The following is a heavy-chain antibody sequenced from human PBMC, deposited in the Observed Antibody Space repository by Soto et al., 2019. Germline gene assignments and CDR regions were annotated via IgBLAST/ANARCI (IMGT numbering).Heavy chain of an antibody. Sequence: SETLSLTCTVSGGSISSYYWSWIRQPPGKGLEWIGYNYYSGSTNYNPSLKSRVTISVDTSKNQFSLKLSSVTAADTAVYYCARGRIDNWFDPWGQGTLVTVSS. V-gene: IGHV4-59*01. CDR3: ARGRIDNWFDP. CDR2: NYYSGST. CDR1: GGSISSYY. J-gene: IGHJ5*02.